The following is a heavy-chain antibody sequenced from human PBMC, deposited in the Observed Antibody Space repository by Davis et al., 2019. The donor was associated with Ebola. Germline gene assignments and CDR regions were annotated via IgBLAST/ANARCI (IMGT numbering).Heavy chain of an antibody. D-gene: IGHD6-25*01. V-gene: IGHV3-73*01. CDR1: GFTFSGSA. J-gene: IGHJ6*02. CDR2: IRSKANNYAT. Sequence: GGSLRLSCAASGFTFSGSAMHWVRQASGKGLGWVGRIRSKANNYATAYAASVKGRFTISRDDSKNTAYLQMNSLKTEDTAVYYCTYTYSSGQDVWGQGTTVTVSS. CDR3: TYTYSSGQDV.